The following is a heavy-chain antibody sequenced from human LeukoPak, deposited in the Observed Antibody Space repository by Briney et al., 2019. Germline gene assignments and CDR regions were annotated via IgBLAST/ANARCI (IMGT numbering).Heavy chain of an antibody. J-gene: IGHJ4*02. V-gene: IGHV4-39*01. CDR3: ARDFGDFRTDY. D-gene: IGHD4-17*01. Sequence: SETLSLTCTVSGGSIRSTVHYWAWIRQSPGKGLEWIGSSDCSGGTTYNPSLKSRVTVSVDTSKNQFSLKLTSVTAADTAVYYCARDFGDFRTDYWGQGTLVTVSS. CDR2: SDCSGGT. CDR1: GGSIRSTVHY.